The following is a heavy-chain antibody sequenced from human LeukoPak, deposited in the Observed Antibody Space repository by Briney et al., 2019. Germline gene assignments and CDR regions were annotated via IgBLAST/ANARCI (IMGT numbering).Heavy chain of an antibody. Sequence: SETLSLTCTVSGASISDYSWSRIRQPPGKGLEWIGNLYYSGSANHNPSLKSRVTISSDTSKNQFSLKLTSVTAADTAVYYCARAGGIRTAALDLDYWGQGTLVTVSS. D-gene: IGHD6-25*01. CDR1: GASISDYS. V-gene: IGHV4-59*01. CDR3: ARAGGIRTAALDLDY. J-gene: IGHJ4*02. CDR2: LYYSGSA.